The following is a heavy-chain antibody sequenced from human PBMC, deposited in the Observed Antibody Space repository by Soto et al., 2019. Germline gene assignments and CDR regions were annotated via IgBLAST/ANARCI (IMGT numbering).Heavy chain of an antibody. CDR1: GYTFTSYD. V-gene: IGHV1-8*01. D-gene: IGHD2-2*02. Sequence: ASVKVSCKASGYTFTSYDINWVRQATGQGLEWMGWMNPNSGNTGYAQKFQGRVTMTRNTSISTAYMELSSLRSEDTAVYYCARVPPIVPAAINRFDPWGQGTQVTV. CDR3: ARVPPIVPAAINRFDP. CDR2: MNPNSGNT. J-gene: IGHJ5*02.